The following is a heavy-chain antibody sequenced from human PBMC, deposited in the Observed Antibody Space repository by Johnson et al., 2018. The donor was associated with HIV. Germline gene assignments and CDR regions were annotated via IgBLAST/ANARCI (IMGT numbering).Heavy chain of an antibody. V-gene: IGHV3-30*04. Sequence: QVQLVESGGGVVQPGRSLRLSCAASRFTFSSYAMHWVRQAPGKGLEWVALISYDGSNKYYADSVKGRFTISRDNSKNTLWLQMNSLRAEDTAVYYCAREYSSSWYMGSDAFDIWGQGTMVTVSS. CDR3: AREYSSSWYMGSDAFDI. J-gene: IGHJ3*02. CDR1: RFTFSSYA. CDR2: ISYDGSNK. D-gene: IGHD6-13*01.